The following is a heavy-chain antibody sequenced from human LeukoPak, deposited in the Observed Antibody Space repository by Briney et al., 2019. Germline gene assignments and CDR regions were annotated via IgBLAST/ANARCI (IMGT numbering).Heavy chain of an antibody. V-gene: IGHV4-34*01. CDR2: IYYSGST. CDR3: ARLVPPGWFDP. Sequence: SKTLSLTCAVYGGSFSGYYWSWIRQPPGKGLEWIGSIYYSGSTYYNPSLKSRVTISVDTSKNQFSLKLTSVTAADAAVYYCARLVPPGWFDPWGQGTLVTVSS. CDR1: GGSFSGYY. J-gene: IGHJ5*02.